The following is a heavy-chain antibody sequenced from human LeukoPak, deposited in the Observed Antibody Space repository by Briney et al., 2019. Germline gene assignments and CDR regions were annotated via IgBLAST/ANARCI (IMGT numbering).Heavy chain of an antibody. D-gene: IGHD7-27*01. CDR2: ISSSSSTI. CDR1: GFTFDDYA. Sequence: GGSLRLSCAASGFTFDDYAMHWVRQAPGKGLEWVSYISSSSSTIYYADSVKGRFTISRDNSKNTLYLQMNSLRAEDTAVYYCARATELGIFDYWGQGTLVTVSS. J-gene: IGHJ4*02. V-gene: IGHV3-48*01. CDR3: ARATELGIFDY.